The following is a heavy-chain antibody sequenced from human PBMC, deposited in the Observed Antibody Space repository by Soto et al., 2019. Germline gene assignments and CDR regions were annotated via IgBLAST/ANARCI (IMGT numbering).Heavy chain of an antibody. J-gene: IGHJ4*02. V-gene: IGHV4-39*01. CDR1: RASITSNSYY. Sequence: PETLSLTCSVSRASITSNSYYWGWIRQSPGKGLEWIASMYYGGSTYYNPSLKSRVTISADTSKNGFSLKMRSVSAADTAVYYCAGFYGSDTYFTFQADSWGQGIQVTVSS. D-gene: IGHD3-10*01. CDR3: AGFYGSDTYFTFQADS. CDR2: MYYGGST.